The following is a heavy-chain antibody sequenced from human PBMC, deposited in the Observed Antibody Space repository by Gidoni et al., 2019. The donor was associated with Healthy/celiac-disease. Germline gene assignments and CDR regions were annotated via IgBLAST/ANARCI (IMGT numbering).Heavy chain of an antibody. V-gene: IGHV3-23*01. CDR2: ISGSGGST. D-gene: IGHD3-10*01. CDR1: GFTFTPYA. CDR3: AKDRNTMVRGVIIPGGY. J-gene: IGHJ4*02. Sequence: EVQLLESGGGLVQPGGSLRLSCAASGFTFTPYAMGWVREAPGEGLEGVSAISGSGGSTYYADSVKGRFTISRDNSKNTLYLQMNSLRAEDTAVYYCAKDRNTMVRGVIIPGGYWGQGTLVTVSS.